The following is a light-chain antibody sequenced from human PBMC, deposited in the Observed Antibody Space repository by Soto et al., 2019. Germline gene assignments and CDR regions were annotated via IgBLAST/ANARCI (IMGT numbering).Light chain of an antibody. Sequence: DLQVTQSPSSLSASVGDGVTITCQANQDISNYLNWYQQKPGTAPKLLIYDASYLETGVPSRFSGSGSGTDFTFTITSLQPEDTATYYCQQYENLPITFGQGTRLEIK. CDR3: QQYENLPIT. CDR1: QDISNY. CDR2: DAS. J-gene: IGKJ5*01. V-gene: IGKV1-33*01.